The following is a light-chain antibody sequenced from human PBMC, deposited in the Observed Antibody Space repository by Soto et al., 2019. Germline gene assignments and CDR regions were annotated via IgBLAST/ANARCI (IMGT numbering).Light chain of an antibody. Sequence: QSVLTQPPSVSGAPGQRVTISCTGNSSNLGEGYDVHWYQHIPGSAPKLLIYSNTNRPSGVPDRFSGSKSGTSASLAISGLQAEDEGAYHCQSYDSGLSGPWVFGGGTKLTVL. CDR3: QSYDSGLSGPWV. V-gene: IGLV1-40*01. CDR2: SNT. CDR1: SSNLGEGYD. J-gene: IGLJ3*02.